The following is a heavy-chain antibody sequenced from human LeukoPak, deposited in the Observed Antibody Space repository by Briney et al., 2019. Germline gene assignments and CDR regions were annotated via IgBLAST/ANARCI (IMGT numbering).Heavy chain of an antibody. CDR3: ASQPGDYYGSGSYRYFDY. Sequence: GSLRLSCAASGFTFSDYYMSWIRQAPGKGLEWIGSIYYSGSTYYNPSLKSRVTISVDTSKNQFSLKLSSVTAADTAVYYCASQPGDYYGSGSYRYFDYWGQGTLVTVSS. CDR2: IYYSGST. V-gene: IGHV4-59*05. J-gene: IGHJ4*02. CDR1: GFTFSDYY. D-gene: IGHD3-10*01.